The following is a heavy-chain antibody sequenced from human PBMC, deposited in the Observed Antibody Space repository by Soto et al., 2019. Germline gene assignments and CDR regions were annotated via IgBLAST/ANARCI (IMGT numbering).Heavy chain of an antibody. V-gene: IGHV1-69*02. CDR3: ARGLGYYDILGYYYYYYMAV. D-gene: IGHD3-9*01. CDR2: IIPILGIT. Sequence: ASVKVSCKASGGTFSSYTISWVRQAPGQGLEWMGRIIPILGITNYAQKFQGRVTITRNKSTSTAYMELSSLRSEDTAVYYCARGLGYYDILGYYYYYYMAVWGKGTTVTVSS. J-gene: IGHJ6*03. CDR1: GGTFSSYT.